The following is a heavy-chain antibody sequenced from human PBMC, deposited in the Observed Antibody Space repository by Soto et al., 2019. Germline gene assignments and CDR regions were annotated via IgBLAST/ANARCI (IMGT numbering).Heavy chain of an antibody. D-gene: IGHD2-2*01. CDR2: ISGSGGST. Sequence: GGSLRLSCAASGFTFSSYAMSWVRQAPGKGLEWVSAISGSGGSTYYADSVKGRFTISRDNSKNTLYLQMNSLRAEDTAVYYCAKVLINIVVVPAAMDYWGQGTLVTVSS. V-gene: IGHV3-23*01. CDR3: AKVLINIVVVPAAMDY. J-gene: IGHJ4*02. CDR1: GFTFSSYA.